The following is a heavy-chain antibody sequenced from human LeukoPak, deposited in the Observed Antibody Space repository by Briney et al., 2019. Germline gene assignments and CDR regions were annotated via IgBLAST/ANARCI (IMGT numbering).Heavy chain of an antibody. CDR1: GFAFGDYA. Sequence: NPGRSLRLSCTSSGFAFGDYAMTWFRQAPGKGLEWVAFIRSKEYGGTTEYAASVKDRFTISRDDSRAIAYLQMNSLKTEDTAVYYCSRDRGIGYPSKWGGGLYSFDSWGQGTRVTVSS. CDR2: IRSKEYGGTT. V-gene: IGHV3-49*05. J-gene: IGHJ4*02. CDR3: SRDRGIGYPSKWGGGLYSFDS. D-gene: IGHD2-2*03.